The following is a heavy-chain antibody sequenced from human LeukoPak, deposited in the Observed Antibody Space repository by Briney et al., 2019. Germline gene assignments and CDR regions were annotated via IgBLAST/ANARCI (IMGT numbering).Heavy chain of an antibody. Sequence: PSETLSLTCTVSGGSISSGGYYWSWIRQPPGKGLEWIGYIYHSGSTYYNPSLKSRVTISVDRSKNQFSLKLSSVTAADTAVYYCARDRGQQLAYWYFDLWGRGTLVTVSS. CDR3: ARDRGQQLAYWYFDL. D-gene: IGHD6-13*01. CDR1: GGSISSGGYY. J-gene: IGHJ2*01. V-gene: IGHV4-30-2*01. CDR2: IYHSGST.